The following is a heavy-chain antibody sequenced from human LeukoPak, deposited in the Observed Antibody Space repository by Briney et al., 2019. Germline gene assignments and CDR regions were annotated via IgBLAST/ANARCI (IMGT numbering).Heavy chain of an antibody. CDR1: GGSINSHY. J-gene: IGHJ5*02. D-gene: IGHD2-21*02. CDR3: ARGVTTGLDWFDP. Sequence: SETLSLTCTVSGGSINSHYWSWIRQSPGKGLEWIGFIYKSDSTNYNPTLKSRVTISADTSKNQISLKLSSVTAADTAVYYCARGVTTGLDWFDPWGQGTLVIVSS. CDR2: IYKSDST. V-gene: IGHV4-59*11.